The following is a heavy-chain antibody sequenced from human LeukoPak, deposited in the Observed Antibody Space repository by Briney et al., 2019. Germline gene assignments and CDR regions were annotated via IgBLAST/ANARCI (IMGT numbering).Heavy chain of an antibody. Sequence: TGGSLRLSCAASGFTFSSYGMHWVRQAPGKGLEWVSVIYSGGSTYYADSVKGRFTISRHNSKNTLYLQMNSLRAEDTAVYYCASSSGIDAFDIWGQGTMVTVSS. V-gene: IGHV3-NL1*01. J-gene: IGHJ3*02. CDR1: GFTFSSYG. CDR3: ASSSGIDAFDI. D-gene: IGHD1-14*01. CDR2: IYSGGST.